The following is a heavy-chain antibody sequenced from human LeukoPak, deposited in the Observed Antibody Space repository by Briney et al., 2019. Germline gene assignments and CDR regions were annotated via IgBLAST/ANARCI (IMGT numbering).Heavy chain of an antibody. CDR1: GFTFSSYG. V-gene: IGHV3-23*01. CDR3: ARDIGSGFPRGYYFDY. J-gene: IGHJ4*02. D-gene: IGHD6-19*01. CDR2: ISGSGGST. Sequence: PGGSLRLSCAASGFTFSSYGMSWVRQAPGKGLEWVSAISGSGGSTYYADSVKGRFTISRDNSKNTLYLQMNSLRAEDTAVYYCARDIGSGFPRGYYFDYWGQGTLVTVSS.